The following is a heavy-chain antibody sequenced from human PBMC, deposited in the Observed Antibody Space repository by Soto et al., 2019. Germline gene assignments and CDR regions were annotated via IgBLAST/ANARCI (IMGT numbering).Heavy chain of an antibody. V-gene: IGHV4-39*01. Sequence: QLQLQESGPGLVKPSETLSLTCTVSGGSISSSSYYWGWIRQPPGKGLEWIGSIYYSGNTYYNPSLTSRVTISVDTPKNQFSLNLSSVTAADTAVYYCARHVAGYSSGLDYWGQGTLVTVSS. D-gene: IGHD6-19*01. CDR2: IYYSGNT. J-gene: IGHJ4*02. CDR3: ARHVAGYSSGLDY. CDR1: GGSISSSSYY.